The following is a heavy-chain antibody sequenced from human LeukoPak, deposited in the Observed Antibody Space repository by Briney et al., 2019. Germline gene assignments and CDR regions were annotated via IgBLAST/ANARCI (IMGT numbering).Heavy chain of an antibody. CDR2: ISDDGNNK. CDR1: GFTFSSYA. Sequence: GGSLTLSCAASGFTFSSYAMHWVRQAPGKGLEWVAVISDDGNNKYYADSVKGRFTISRDNSKNTLYLQMNSLRAEDTAVYYCARLYGDAPSLDYWGQGTLVTVSS. CDR3: ARLYGDAPSLDY. J-gene: IGHJ4*02. V-gene: IGHV3-30*04. D-gene: IGHD4-17*01.